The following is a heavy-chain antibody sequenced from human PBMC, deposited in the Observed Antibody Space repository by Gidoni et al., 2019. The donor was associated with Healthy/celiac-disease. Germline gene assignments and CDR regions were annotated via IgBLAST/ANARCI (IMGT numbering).Heavy chain of an antibody. CDR3: ARDGEVVAAHYDAFDI. J-gene: IGHJ3*02. CDR2: IWYDGSNK. CDR1: GFTFSSYG. V-gene: IGHV3-33*01. D-gene: IGHD2-15*01. Sequence: QVQLVESGGGVVQPGSSLSRSCAASGFTFSSYGMHWVRQAPGKGLEWVAVIWYDGSNKYYADSVKGRFTISRDNSKNTLYLQMNSLRAEDTAVYYCARDGEVVAAHYDAFDIWGQGTMVTVSS.